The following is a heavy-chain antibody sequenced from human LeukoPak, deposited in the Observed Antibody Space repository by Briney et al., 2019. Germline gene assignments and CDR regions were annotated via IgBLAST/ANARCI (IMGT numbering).Heavy chain of an antibody. V-gene: IGHV4-38-2*02. D-gene: IGHD1-7*01. CDR2: IYYSGTT. CDR3: ARQSWNYRDFDY. CDR1: GYSISSGYY. Sequence: SETLSLTCTVSGYSISSGYYWGWIRQPPGKGLEWIGSIYYSGTTYYNPSLKSRVTISVDTSKDQFSLRLSSVTAADTAVFYCARQSWNYRDFDYWGQGTLVTVSS. J-gene: IGHJ4*02.